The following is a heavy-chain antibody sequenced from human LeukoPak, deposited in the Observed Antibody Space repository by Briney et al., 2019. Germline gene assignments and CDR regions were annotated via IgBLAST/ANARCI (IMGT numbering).Heavy chain of an antibody. J-gene: IGHJ5*02. CDR3: ARGTRSYDFWSGRPHWFDR. D-gene: IGHD3-3*01. Sequence: SETLSLTCTVSGGSISSYYWSWIRQPPGKGLEWIGYIYYSGSTNYNPSLKSRVTISVDTSKNQFSLKLSSVTAADTAVYYCARGTRSYDFWSGRPHWFDRWGQGTLVTVSS. CDR1: GGSISSYY. CDR2: IYYSGST. V-gene: IGHV4-59*01.